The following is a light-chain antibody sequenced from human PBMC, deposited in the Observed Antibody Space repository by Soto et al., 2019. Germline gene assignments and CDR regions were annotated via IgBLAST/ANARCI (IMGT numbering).Light chain of an antibody. Sequence: EIVMTQSPATLSVSPGVRASLSCRASQSVSSNLAWYQQKPGQTPRLLIYATSTRATGIPARFSGSGSGTEFTLTISSLQSEDFAVYCCQHYNNWPLTFGGGTKVEIK. J-gene: IGKJ4*01. V-gene: IGKV3-15*01. CDR2: ATS. CDR3: QHYNNWPLT. CDR1: QSVSSN.